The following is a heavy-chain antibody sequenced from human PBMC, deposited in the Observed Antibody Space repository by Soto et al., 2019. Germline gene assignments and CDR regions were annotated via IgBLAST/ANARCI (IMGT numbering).Heavy chain of an antibody. J-gene: IGHJ5*02. CDR2: INHSGST. Sequence: PSETLSLTCAVYGGSFSGYYWSWIRQPPGKGLEWIGEINHSGSTNYNPSLKSRVTISVDTSKNQLSLKLSSVTAADTAVYYCEFLDFTLDEGLLPRYNWFAPWGQETRVTVSS. V-gene: IGHV4-34*01. D-gene: IGHD3-3*01. CDR3: EFLDFTLDEGLLPRYNWFAP. CDR1: GGSFSGYY.